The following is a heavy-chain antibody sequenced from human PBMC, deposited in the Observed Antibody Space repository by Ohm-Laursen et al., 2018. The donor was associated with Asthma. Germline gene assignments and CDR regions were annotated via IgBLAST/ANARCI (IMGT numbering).Heavy chain of an antibody. D-gene: IGHD1-20*01. CDR3: ARDGGNWNYFDY. CDR2: INPNSDGT. CDR1: GYTFIGNY. V-gene: IGHV1-2*06. J-gene: IGHJ4*02. Sequence: SVKVSCKASGYTFIGNYIHWVRQAPGQGLEWMGQINPNSDGTNYAQKFQGRITMTRDTSITTTYMELTRLTSDDTAVYYCARDGGNWNYFDYWGQGTLVTVSS.